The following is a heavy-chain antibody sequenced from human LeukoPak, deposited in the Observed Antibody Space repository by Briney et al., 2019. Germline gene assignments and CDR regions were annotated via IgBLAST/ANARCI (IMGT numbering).Heavy chain of an antibody. J-gene: IGHJ3*02. CDR3: ARHIRTGWYWAFDI. CDR2: THINGNI. CDR1: GGSISGFY. V-gene: IGHV4-4*08. Sequence: PSETLSLTCTVSGGSISGFYWSWIRQSPGKGLEWIGHTHINGNIRYNPSLNSRVTISLDTSKIQFSLKLDSATAADTAVYYCARHIRTGWYWAFDIWGQGTLVTVSS. D-gene: IGHD6-19*01.